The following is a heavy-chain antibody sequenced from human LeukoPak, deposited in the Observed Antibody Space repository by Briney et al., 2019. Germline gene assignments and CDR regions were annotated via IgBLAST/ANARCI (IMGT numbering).Heavy chain of an antibody. CDR1: GFTFSNYW. CDR2: IKSDGSST. CDR3: ARGALHMYYLGN. Sequence: PGESLRLSCAASGFTFSNYWMHWVRQAPGKGLVWVSRIKSDGSSTSYADSVKGRFTISRDNAKNTVYLQMNSLRAGDTAVYYCARGALHMYYLGNWGQGTLVTVSS. D-gene: IGHD2-8*01. J-gene: IGHJ4*02. V-gene: IGHV3-74*01.